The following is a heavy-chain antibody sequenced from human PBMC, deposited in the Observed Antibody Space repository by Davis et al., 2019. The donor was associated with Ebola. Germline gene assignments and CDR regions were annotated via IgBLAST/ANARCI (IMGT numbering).Heavy chain of an antibody. J-gene: IGHJ4*02. CDR1: GFTLSINW. D-gene: IGHD1-14*01. CDR3: ARERAPVYFDY. V-gene: IGHV3-30*03. Sequence: GESPKISCAGSGFTLSINWVSWVRQAPGQGLEWVAVISYDGSNKIFADSVKGRFTISRDNSKNTLYLQMNSLRAEDTAVYYCARERAPVYFDYWGQGTLVTVSS. CDR2: ISYDGSNK.